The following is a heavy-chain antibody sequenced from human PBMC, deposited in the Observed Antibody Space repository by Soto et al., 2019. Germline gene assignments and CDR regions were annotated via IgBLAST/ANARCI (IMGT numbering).Heavy chain of an antibody. CDR1: GGSISSSSYY. CDR3: ARLNYYGSGSYYNGDYYYYGMDV. J-gene: IGHJ6*02. Sequence: QLQLQESGPGLVKPSETLSLTCTVSGGSISSSSYYWGWIRQPPGKGLEWIGSIYYSGSTYYNPSLKRRVTISVDTSKNQFSLKLSSVTAADTAVYYCARLNYYGSGSYYNGDYYYYGMDVWGQGTTVTVSS. V-gene: IGHV4-39*01. D-gene: IGHD3-10*01. CDR2: IYYSGST.